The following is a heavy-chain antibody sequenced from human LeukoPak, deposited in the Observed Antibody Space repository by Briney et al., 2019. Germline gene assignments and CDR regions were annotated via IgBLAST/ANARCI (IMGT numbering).Heavy chain of an antibody. CDR1: GFTVSSNY. Sequence: GGSLRLSCAASGFTVSSNYMSWVRQAPGKGLEWVSVIYSGGSTYYADSVKGRFTISRDNSKNTLYLQMNSLRAEDTAVYYCARGLAYCGGDCYAYWGQGTLVTVSS. CDR3: ARGLAYCGGDCYAY. V-gene: IGHV3-66*01. D-gene: IGHD2-21*01. J-gene: IGHJ4*02. CDR2: IYSGGST.